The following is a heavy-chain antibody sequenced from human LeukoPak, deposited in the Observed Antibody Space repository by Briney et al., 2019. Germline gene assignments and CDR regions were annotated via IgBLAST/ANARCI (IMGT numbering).Heavy chain of an antibody. V-gene: IGHV3-73*01. D-gene: IGHD6-19*01. CDR3: TRRTGIAVAGKGMDV. CDR2: IRSKANSYAT. J-gene: IGHJ6*02. Sequence: PGGSLRLSCAASGFTFSGSAMPWVRQASGKGLEWVGRIRSKANSYATAYAASVKGRFTISRDDSKNTAYLQMNSLKTEDTAVYYCTRRTGIAVAGKGMDVWGQGTTVTVSS. CDR1: GFTFSGSA.